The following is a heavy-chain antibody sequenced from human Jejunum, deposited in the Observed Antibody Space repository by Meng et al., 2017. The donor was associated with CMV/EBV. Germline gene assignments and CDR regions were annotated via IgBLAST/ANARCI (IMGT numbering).Heavy chain of an antibody. V-gene: IGHV1-46*01. CDR3: ARDSPLVY. CDR2: INPSTGST. CDR1: GYMFTRYP. Sequence: VSCKASGYMFTRYPMHWVRPAPGQGLEWMGMINPSTGSTTYTEKFQGRVTMTSDTSTSTVYMEMTSLRPEDTAIYYCARDSPLVYWGQGTLVTVSS. J-gene: IGHJ4*02.